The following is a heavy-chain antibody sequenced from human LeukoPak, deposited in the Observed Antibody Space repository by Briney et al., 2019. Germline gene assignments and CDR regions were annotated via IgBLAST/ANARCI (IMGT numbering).Heavy chain of an antibody. J-gene: IGHJ4*02. CDR3: ARVVAAATYYFDY. Sequence: SETLSLTCTVSGGSISSGDYYWSWIRQPPGKGLEWIGSIYYIGSTKYNPSLKSRVTLSADTSKNQFSLRLTSVTAADTAVYYCARVVAAATYYFDYWGQGTLVTVSS. V-gene: IGHV4-61*08. CDR2: IYYIGST. CDR1: GGSISSGDYY. D-gene: IGHD6-13*01.